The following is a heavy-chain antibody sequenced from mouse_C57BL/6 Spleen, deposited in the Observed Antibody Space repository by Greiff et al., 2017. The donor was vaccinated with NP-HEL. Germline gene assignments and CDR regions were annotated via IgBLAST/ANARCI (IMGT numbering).Heavy chain of an antibody. CDR2: IYPGSGNT. D-gene: IGHD1-1*01. V-gene: IGHV1-66*01. Sequence: QVQLQQSGPELVKPGASVKISCKASGYSFTSYYIHWVKQRPGQGLEWIGWIYPGSGNTKYNEKFKGKATLTADTSSSTAYMQLSSLTSEDSAVYYCARGYYYGNFDYWGQGTTLTVSS. J-gene: IGHJ2*01. CDR1: GYSFTSYY. CDR3: ARGYYYGNFDY.